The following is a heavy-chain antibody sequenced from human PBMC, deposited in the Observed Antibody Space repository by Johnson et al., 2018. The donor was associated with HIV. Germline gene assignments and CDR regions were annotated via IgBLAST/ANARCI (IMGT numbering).Heavy chain of an antibody. V-gene: IGHV3-48*03. CDR1: GFTFSSYE. CDR2: ISSSGSTI. CDR3: ARLPSGYSRDDFDI. J-gene: IGHJ3*02. Sequence: VQLMESGGGLVQPGGSLRLSCAASGFTFSSYEMNWVRQAPGKWLEWVSYISSSGSTIYYADSVKGRFTISRDNSKNTLYLQMNSLRAEDTAVYYCARLPSGYSRDDFDIWGQGTMVTVSS. D-gene: IGHD5-18*01.